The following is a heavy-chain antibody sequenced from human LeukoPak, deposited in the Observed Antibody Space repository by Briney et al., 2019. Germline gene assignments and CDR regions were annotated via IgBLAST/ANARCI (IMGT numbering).Heavy chain of an antibody. Sequence: GGSLRLSCAASGFTFSSYAMSWVRQAPGKGLEWVSAISGSGGSTYYADSVKGRFTISRDNSKNTLYLQMHSLRAEDTAVYYCAKTAFGDYDRAWFVPWGQGTLVTVSS. CDR3: AKTAFGDYDRAWFVP. J-gene: IGHJ5*02. V-gene: IGHV3-23*01. CDR2: ISGSGGST. D-gene: IGHD4-17*01. CDR1: GFTFSSYA.